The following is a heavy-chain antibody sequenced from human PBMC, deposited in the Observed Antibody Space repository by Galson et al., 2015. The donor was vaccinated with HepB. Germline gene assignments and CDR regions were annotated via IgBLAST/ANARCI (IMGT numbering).Heavy chain of an antibody. CDR2: ISSSSSYI. CDR1: GFTFSRNG. J-gene: IGHJ4*02. CDR3: ARGSAVVVGYFGY. D-gene: IGHD2-15*01. Sequence: SLRLSCAASGFTFSRNGMHWVRQAPGKGLEWVSSISSSSSYIYYADSVKGRFTISRDNAKNSLYLQMNSLRAEDTAVYYCARGSAVVVGYFGYWGQGTLVTVSS. V-gene: IGHV3-21*01.